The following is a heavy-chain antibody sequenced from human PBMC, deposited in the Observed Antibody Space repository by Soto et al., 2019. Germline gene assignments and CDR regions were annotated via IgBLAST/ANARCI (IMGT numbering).Heavy chain of an antibody. V-gene: IGHV3-33*01. CDR3: ARDRHYYYGSGSPDY. CDR1: GFTFSSYG. D-gene: IGHD3-10*01. J-gene: IGHJ4*02. CDR2: IWYDGSNK. Sequence: QPGGSLRLSCAASGFTFSSYGMHWVRQAPGKGLEWVAVIWYDGSNKYYADSVKGRFTISRDNSKNTLYLQMNSLRAEDAAVYYCARDRHYYYGSGSPDYWGQGTLVTVSS.